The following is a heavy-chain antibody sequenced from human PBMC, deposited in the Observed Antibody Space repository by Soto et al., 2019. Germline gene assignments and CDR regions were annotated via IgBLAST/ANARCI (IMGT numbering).Heavy chain of an antibody. CDR2: IYNSGST. D-gene: IGHD3-10*01. J-gene: IGHJ6*02. V-gene: IGHV4-4*08. Sequence: SATLSLTCTVSGDSISNYYWSWIRQPPGKGLEWIGSIYNSGSTYYNPSLKSRVTISVDTSKNQFSLKLSSVTAADTAVYYCASLPVRWFGARWSMDVWGQGTTVTVSS. CDR1: GDSISNYY. CDR3: ASLPVRWFGARWSMDV.